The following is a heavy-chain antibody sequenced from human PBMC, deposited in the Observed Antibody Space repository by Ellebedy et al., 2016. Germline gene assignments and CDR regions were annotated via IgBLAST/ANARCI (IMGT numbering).Heavy chain of an antibody. CDR2: INHSGST. Sequence: GSLRLSXTASRFTFSDYAMNWIRQPPGKGLEWIGEINHSGSTNYNPSLKSRVTISVDTSKNQFSLKLSSVTAADTAVYYCARRTPRGYFDYWGQGTLVTVSS. V-gene: IGHV4-34*01. CDR1: RFTFSDYA. J-gene: IGHJ4*02. D-gene: IGHD3-10*01. CDR3: ARRTPRGYFDY.